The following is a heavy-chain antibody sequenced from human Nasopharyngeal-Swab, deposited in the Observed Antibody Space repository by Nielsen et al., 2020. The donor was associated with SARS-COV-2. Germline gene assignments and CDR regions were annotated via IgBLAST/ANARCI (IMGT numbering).Heavy chain of an antibody. J-gene: IGHJ3*02. D-gene: IGHD3-10*01. V-gene: IGHV3-30-3*01. CDR3: ARGPRSWFGESTGFGAFDI. CDR2: ISYDGSNK. Sequence: GESLKISCAASGFTFSSYAMHWVRQAPGKGLEWVAVISYDGSNKYYADSVKGRFTISRDNSKNTLYLQMNSLRAEDTAVYYCARGPRSWFGESTGFGAFDIWGQGTMVTVSS. CDR1: GFTFSSYA.